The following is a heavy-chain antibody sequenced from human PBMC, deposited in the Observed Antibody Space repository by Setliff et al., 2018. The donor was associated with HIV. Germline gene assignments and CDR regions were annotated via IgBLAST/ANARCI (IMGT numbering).Heavy chain of an antibody. J-gene: IGHJ1*01. Sequence: SETLSLTCSVSGDSISNNNYYWGWIRQPPGKGLEWIASVFYTGSTYYRPSLKSRVTLSVELSKNHFSLELTSVTAADTAVYYCARRSYYVTGSFYTDVFGLWGQGTVVTVSS. V-gene: IGHV4-39*02. D-gene: IGHD3-10*01. CDR2: VFYTGST. CDR1: GDSISNNNYY. CDR3: ARRSYYVTGSFYTDVFGL.